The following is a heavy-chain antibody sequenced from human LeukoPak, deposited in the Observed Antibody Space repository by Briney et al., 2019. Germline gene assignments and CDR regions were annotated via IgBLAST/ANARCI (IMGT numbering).Heavy chain of an antibody. J-gene: IGHJ4*02. D-gene: IGHD3-22*01. CDR2: INSDGSST. Sequence: GGSLRLSCAASGFTFSSYWMHWVRQAPGKGLVWVSRINSDGSSTSYADSVKGRFTISRDNAKNTLYLQMNSLRAEDTAVYYCARDAGPRRYYDSSGYYSVRVVFDYWGQGTLVTVSS. CDR3: ARDAGPRRYYDSSGYYSVRVVFDY. CDR1: GFTFSSYW. V-gene: IGHV3-74*01.